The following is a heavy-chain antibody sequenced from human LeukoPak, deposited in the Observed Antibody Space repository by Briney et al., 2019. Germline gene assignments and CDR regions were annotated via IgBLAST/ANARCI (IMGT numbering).Heavy chain of an antibody. CDR2: IYYSGST. V-gene: IGHV4-59*01. Sequence: SETLPLTCTVSGGSISSYYWSWIRQPPGKGLEWIGYIYYSGSTNYNPSLKSRVTISVDTSKNQFSLKLSSVTAADTAVYYCARVGIRRAFDIWGQGTMVTVSS. CDR3: ARVGIRRAFDI. CDR1: GGSISSYY. J-gene: IGHJ3*02.